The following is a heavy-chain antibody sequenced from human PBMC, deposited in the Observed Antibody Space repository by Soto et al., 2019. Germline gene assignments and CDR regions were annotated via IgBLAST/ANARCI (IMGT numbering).Heavy chain of an antibody. J-gene: IGHJ5*02. CDR1: GGSISSSSFH. V-gene: IGHV4-39*01. CDR2: IYSSGST. Sequence: QLQLQESGPGLVKPSETLSLTCTVSGGSISSSSFHWGWIRQPPGKGLEWIGSIYSSGSTYYSPSLKSRVTISVDTSKNQFSLKLSSVTAADTAVFYRARRERAAGTDWWFDPWGQGTLVTVSS. D-gene: IGHD6-13*01. CDR3: ARRERAAGTDWWFDP.